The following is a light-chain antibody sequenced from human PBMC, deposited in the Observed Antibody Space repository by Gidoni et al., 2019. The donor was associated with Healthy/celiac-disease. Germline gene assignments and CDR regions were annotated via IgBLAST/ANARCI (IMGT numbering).Light chain of an antibody. J-gene: IGLJ1*01. Sequence: SVLTQPPSASGAPGQRVTISCTGSSSNIGAGYYVHWYQQLPGTAPKLLIHGNSNRPSGVPDRFSGSKSGTSASLAITGLQAEDEADYYCQSYDSSLSGYVFGTGTKVTVL. CDR3: QSYDSSLSGYV. V-gene: IGLV1-40*01. CDR2: GNS. CDR1: SSNIGAGYY.